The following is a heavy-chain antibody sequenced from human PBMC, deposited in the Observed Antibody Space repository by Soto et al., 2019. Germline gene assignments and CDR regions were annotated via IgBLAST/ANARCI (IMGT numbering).Heavy chain of an antibody. J-gene: IGHJ2*01. D-gene: IGHD1-1*01. CDR2: IKQDGSEK. V-gene: IGHV3-7*01. CDR3: ARDQNLEPGFFDL. Sequence: GGSLRLSCAASGFTFSSYWMSWVRQAPGKGLEWGANIKQDGSEKYYVDSVKGRFTISRDKAKNSLYLQMNSRRAEDTAVYYCARDQNLEPGFFDLWGRGTLVTVSS. CDR1: GFTFSSYW.